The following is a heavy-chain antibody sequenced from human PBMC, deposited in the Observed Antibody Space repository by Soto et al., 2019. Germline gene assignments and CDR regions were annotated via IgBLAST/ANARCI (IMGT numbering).Heavy chain of an antibody. CDR1: GFTFSSYA. D-gene: IGHD3-9*01. CDR2: ISGSGGST. CDR3: AKLVTGYYIRPNFDY. Sequence: PGGSLRLSCAASGFTFSSYAMSWVRQAPGKGLEWASAISGSGGSTYYADSVKGRFTISRDNSKNTLYLQMNSLRAEDTAVYYCAKLVTGYYIRPNFDYWGQGTLVTVSS. V-gene: IGHV3-23*01. J-gene: IGHJ4*02.